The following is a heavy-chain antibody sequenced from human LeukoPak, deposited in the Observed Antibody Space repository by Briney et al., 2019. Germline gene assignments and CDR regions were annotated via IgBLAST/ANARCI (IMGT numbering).Heavy chain of an antibody. V-gene: IGHV4-39*07. CDR1: GGSISSSSYY. J-gene: IGHJ4*02. D-gene: IGHD6-19*01. Sequence: QTSETLSLTCTVSGGSISSSSYYWGWIRQPPGKGLEWIGSIYYSGSTYYNPSLKSRVTISVDTSKNQFSLKLSSVTAADTAVYYCARAVAGNFDYWGQGTLVTVSS. CDR3: ARAVAGNFDY. CDR2: IYYSGST.